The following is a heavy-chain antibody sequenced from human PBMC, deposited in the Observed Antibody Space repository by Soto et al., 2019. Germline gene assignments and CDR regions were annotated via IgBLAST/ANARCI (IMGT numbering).Heavy chain of an antibody. CDR2: INHSGST. CDR3: ARGPYYYGSGSYYTIPYYYYYYYMDV. CDR1: GGSFSGYY. J-gene: IGHJ6*03. D-gene: IGHD3-10*01. V-gene: IGHV4-34*01. Sequence: SETLSLTCAVYGGSFSGYYWSWIRQPPGKGLEWIGEINHSGSTNYNPSLKSRVTISVDTSENQFSLKLSSVTAADTAVYYCARGPYYYGSGSYYTIPYYYYYYYMDVWGKGTTVTVSS.